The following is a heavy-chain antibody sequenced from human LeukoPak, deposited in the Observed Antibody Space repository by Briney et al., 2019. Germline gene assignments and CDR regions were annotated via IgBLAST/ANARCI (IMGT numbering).Heavy chain of an antibody. CDR1: GFTFSSYS. Sequence: GGSLRLSCAASGFTFSSYSMNWVRQAPGKGLEWVSSISSSSSYIYYADSVKGRFTISRDNAKNSLYLQMNSLRAEDTAVYYCARDGTYCSSTSCYPRGMDVWGQGTTVTVSS. D-gene: IGHD2-2*01. J-gene: IGHJ6*02. V-gene: IGHV3-21*01. CDR3: ARDGTYCSSTSCYPRGMDV. CDR2: ISSSSSYI.